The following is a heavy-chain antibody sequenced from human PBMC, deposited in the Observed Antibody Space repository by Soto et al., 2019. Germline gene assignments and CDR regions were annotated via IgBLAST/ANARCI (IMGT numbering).Heavy chain of an antibody. J-gene: IGHJ4*02. Sequence: SETLSLTCSVSGGSISSYYWSWIRQPPGKGLEWIGYIYYSGSTNYNPSLKSRVTISVDTSKSQFSLKLSSVTAADTAVYYCARFVAVAGTSFFDYWGQGTLVTVSS. CDR2: IYYSGST. CDR3: ARFVAVAGTSFFDY. CDR1: GGSISSYY. V-gene: IGHV4-59*01. D-gene: IGHD6-19*01.